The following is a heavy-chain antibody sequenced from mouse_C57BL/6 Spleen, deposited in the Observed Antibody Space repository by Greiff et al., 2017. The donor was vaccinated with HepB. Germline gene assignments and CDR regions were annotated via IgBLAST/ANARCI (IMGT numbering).Heavy chain of an antibody. V-gene: IGHV1-81*01. CDR2: IYPRSGNT. CDR3: AVYGNYEDWFAY. D-gene: IGHD2-10*02. CDR1: GYTFTSYG. Sequence: VQLQQSGAELARPGASVKLSCKASGYTFTSYGISWVKQRTGQGLEWIGEIYPRSGNTYYNEKFKGKATLTADKSSSTAYMELRGLTSEDSAVYFCAVYGNYEDWFAYWGQGTLVTVSA. J-gene: IGHJ3*01.